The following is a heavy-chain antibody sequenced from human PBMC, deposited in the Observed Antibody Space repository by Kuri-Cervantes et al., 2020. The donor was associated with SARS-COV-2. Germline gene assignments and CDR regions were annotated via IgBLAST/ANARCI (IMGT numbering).Heavy chain of an antibody. CDR2: INHSGSA. Sequence: SETLSLTCAVYGGSFSGYYWSWIRQPPGKGLEWIGEINHSGSANYNPSLKSRVTISVDTSKNQFSLKLSSVTAADTAVHYCARDVRRLRNYYDSSGYPDYWGQGTLVTVFS. CDR3: ARDVRRLRNYYDSSGYPDY. CDR1: GGSFSGYY. J-gene: IGHJ4*02. D-gene: IGHD3-22*01. V-gene: IGHV4-34*01.